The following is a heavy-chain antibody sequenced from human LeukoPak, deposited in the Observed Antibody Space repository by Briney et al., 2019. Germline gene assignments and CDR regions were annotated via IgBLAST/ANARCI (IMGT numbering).Heavy chain of an antibody. CDR3: ARGGKVWFDP. D-gene: IGHD1-26*01. V-gene: IGHV4-31*03. Sequence: SETLSLTCTVSGGSISSGGYYWSWIRQRPGKGLEWIGYIYYSGSTYYNPFLKSRVTISVDTSKNQFSLKLSSVTAADTAVYYCARGGKVWFDPWGQGTLVTVSS. CDR2: IYYSGST. J-gene: IGHJ5*02. CDR1: GGSISSGGYY.